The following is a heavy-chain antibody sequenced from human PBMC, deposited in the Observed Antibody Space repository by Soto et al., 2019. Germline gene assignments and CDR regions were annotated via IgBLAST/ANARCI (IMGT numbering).Heavy chain of an antibody. CDR2: INPKSGDT. V-gene: IGHV1-2*06. J-gene: IGHJ4*02. CDR1: GYTFTSYY. Sequence: ASVKVSCKASGYTFTSYYMYWVRQAPGQGLEWVGRINPKSGDTNYAQRFQGRVSMTRDTSISTSYLELSSLTSDDTALYYCAPFKQAPNGMDFWGQGTLVTVSS. CDR3: APFKQAPNGMDF. D-gene: IGHD2-8*01.